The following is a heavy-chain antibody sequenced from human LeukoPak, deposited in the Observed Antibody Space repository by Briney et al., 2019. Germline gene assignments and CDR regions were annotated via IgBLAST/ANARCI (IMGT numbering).Heavy chain of an antibody. CDR3: AKSIAVAGTIPDY. J-gene: IGHJ4*02. Sequence: GGSLRLSCAASGFTFSSYAMHWVRQAPGKGLEWVAVISYDGSNKYYADSVKGRFTISRDNSKNTLYLQMNSLRAEDTAVYYCAKSIAVAGTIPDYWGQGTLVTVSS. CDR2: ISYDGSNK. V-gene: IGHV3-30*18. D-gene: IGHD6-19*01. CDR1: GFTFSSYA.